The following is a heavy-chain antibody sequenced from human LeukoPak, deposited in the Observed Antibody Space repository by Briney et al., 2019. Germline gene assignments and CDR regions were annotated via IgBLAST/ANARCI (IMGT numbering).Heavy chain of an antibody. J-gene: IGHJ4*02. CDR1: GFTFSNYA. V-gene: IGHV3-21*01. CDR3: ARENDQGFDY. Sequence: GGSLRLSCAASGFTFSNYAMNWVRQAPGKGLEWVSSFGTRSSSIYYAHSVTGRFIGSRDNAKNSLFLQMNSLRAEDTAVYYCARENDQGFDYWGQGTLVTVSS. CDR2: FGTRSSSI. D-gene: IGHD3-16*01.